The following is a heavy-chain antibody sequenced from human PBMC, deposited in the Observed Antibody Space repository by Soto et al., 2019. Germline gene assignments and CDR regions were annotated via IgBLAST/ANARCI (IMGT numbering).Heavy chain of an antibody. CDR2: IYYGGGT. D-gene: IGHD3-22*01. CDR1: GGSISSDY. J-gene: IGHJ4*02. CDR3: ASQYYYDSSGSQTFDY. Sequence: PSETLSLTCTVSGGSISSDYWNWIRQPPGKGLEWIGDIYYGGGTNYNPSLKSRVTLSVDTSKNQFSLKLSSVTAADTAVYYCASQYYYDSSGSQTFDYWGQGTQVTVSS. V-gene: IGHV4-59*01.